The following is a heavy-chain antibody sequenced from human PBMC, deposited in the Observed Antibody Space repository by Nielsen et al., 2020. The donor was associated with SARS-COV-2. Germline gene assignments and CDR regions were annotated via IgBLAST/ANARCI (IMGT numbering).Heavy chain of an antibody. J-gene: IGHJ6*02. Sequence: ASVKVSCKASGYTFTSYGISWVRQAPGQGLEWMGWISAYNGNTNYAQKLQGRVTMTTDTSTSTAYMELRSLRSDDTAVYYCARGVVVVPAANGVGYYYYGMDVWGQETTVTVSS. CDR1: GYTFTSYG. CDR3: ARGVVVVPAANGVGYYYYGMDV. CDR2: ISAYNGNT. D-gene: IGHD2-2*01. V-gene: IGHV1-18*01.